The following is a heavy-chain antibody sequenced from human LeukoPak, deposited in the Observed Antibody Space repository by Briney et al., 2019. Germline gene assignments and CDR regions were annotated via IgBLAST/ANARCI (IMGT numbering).Heavy chain of an antibody. V-gene: IGHV3-30-3*01. CDR2: ISYDGSNK. D-gene: IGHD2-15*01. Sequence: GRSLRLSCAASGFTFSSYAMHWVRQAPGKGLEWVAVISYDGSNKYYADSVKGRFTISRDNAKNSLYLQMNSLRAEDTAVYYCARDRAKSSGGSGLLDYWGQGTLVTVSS. CDR3: ARDRAKSSGGSGLLDY. CDR1: GFTFSSYA. J-gene: IGHJ4*02.